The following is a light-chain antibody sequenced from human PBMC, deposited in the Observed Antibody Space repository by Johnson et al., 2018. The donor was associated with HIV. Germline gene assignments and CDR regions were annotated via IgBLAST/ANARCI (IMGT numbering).Light chain of an antibody. J-gene: IGLJ1*01. Sequence: QSVLTQPPSVSAAPGQKVTISCSGSSSNIGNNYVSWYQQLPGTAPKLLIYDNNKRPSGIPDRFSASKSGTSATLGITGLQTGDEADYYCGPWDSSLSAYVFGTGTKVTVL. CDR1: SSNIGNNY. CDR2: DNN. CDR3: GPWDSSLSAYV. V-gene: IGLV1-51*01.